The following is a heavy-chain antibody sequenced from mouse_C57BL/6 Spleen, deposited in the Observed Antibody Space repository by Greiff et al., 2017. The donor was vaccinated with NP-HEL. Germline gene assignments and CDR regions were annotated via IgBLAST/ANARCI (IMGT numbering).Heavy chain of an antibody. Sequence: VQGVESGPELVKPGASVKISCKASGYAFSSSWMNWVKQRPGKGLEWIGRIYPGDGDTNYNGKFKGKATLTADKSSSTAYMQLSSLTSEDSAVYFCARAGGYDSSWVAYWGQGTLVTVSA. CDR1: GYAFSSSW. D-gene: IGHD2-4*01. V-gene: IGHV1-82*01. CDR2: IYPGDGDT. CDR3: ARAGGYDSSWVAY. J-gene: IGHJ3*01.